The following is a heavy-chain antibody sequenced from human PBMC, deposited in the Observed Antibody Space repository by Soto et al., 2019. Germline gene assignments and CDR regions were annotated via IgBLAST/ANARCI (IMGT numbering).Heavy chain of an antibody. Sequence: SETLSLTCTVSGGSISSDVYYWSWIRQPPGKGLEWIGYIYYSGTIYYNPSLRSRVFISVDTSKNQFSLKLSSVTAADTAVYYCARDRPIHYYGSGAHYGMDVWGKGNTGTVSS. CDR3: ARDRPIHYYGSGAHYGMDV. CDR1: GGSISSDVYY. J-gene: IGHJ6*04. D-gene: IGHD3-10*01. CDR2: IYYSGTI. V-gene: IGHV4-30-4*01.